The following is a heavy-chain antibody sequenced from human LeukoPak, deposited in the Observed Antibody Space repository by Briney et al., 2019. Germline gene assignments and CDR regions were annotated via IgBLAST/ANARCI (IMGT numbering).Heavy chain of an antibody. CDR2: IIPIFGTA. V-gene: IGHV1-69*13. D-gene: IGHD3-9*01. CDR3: ARLILPGYYNLEP. CDR1: GGTFSSYA. Sequence: GASVKVSCKASGGTFSSYAISWVRQAPGQGLEWMGGIIPIFGTANYAQKFQGRVTITADESTSTAYMELSSLRSEDTAVYYCARLILPGYYNLEPWGQGTLVTVSS. J-gene: IGHJ5*02.